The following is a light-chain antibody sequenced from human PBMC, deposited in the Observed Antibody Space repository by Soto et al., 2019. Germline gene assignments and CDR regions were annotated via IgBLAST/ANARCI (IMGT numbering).Light chain of an antibody. CDR2: AVS. Sequence: QSVLTQPASVSGSPGQSITISCTGTSSDVGGYNYVSRYQQHPGKAPKLMIYAVSNRPSGVSNRFSGSKSGYTASLTISGLQAEDEADYYCSSYTTSSPYVFGTGTKVTVL. CDR1: SSDVGGYNY. V-gene: IGLV2-14*01. J-gene: IGLJ1*01. CDR3: SSYTTSSPYV.